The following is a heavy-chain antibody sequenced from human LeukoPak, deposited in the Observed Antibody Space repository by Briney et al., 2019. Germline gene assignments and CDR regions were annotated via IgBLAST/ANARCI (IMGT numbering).Heavy chain of an antibody. D-gene: IGHD6-19*01. J-gene: IGHJ4*02. CDR3: ARQDPIAVAGDY. CDR2: IDPSDSYT. CDR1: GYSFTSNW. V-gene: IGHV5-10-1*01. Sequence: GESLKISCKGSGYSFTSNWISWVRQMPGKGLEWMGRIDPSDSYTNYSPSFQGHVTISADKSISTAYLQWSSLKASDTAMYYCARQDPIAVAGDYWGQGTLVTVSS.